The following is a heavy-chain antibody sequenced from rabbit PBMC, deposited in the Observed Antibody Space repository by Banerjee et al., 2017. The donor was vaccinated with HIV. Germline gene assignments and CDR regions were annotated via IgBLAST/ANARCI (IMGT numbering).Heavy chain of an antibody. CDR3: ARDRNGDNTYYLDL. Sequence: EESGGDLVKPEGSLTLTCTASGFSFSSRYWICWVRQAPGKGLEWIACIYAGSSGSTYYASWAKGRFTISKTSSTTVTLQMTSLTAADTATYFCARDRNGDNTYYLDLWGPGTLVTVS. J-gene: IGHJ4*01. CDR1: GFSFSSRYW. V-gene: IGHV1S45*01. CDR2: IYAGSSGST. D-gene: IGHD2-1*01.